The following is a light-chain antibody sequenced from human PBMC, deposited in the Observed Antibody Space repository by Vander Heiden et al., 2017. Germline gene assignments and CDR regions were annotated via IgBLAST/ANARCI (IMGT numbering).Light chain of an antibody. CDR3: QQYNNWPPIT. V-gene: IGKV3-15*01. CDR2: GAS. CDR1: QSVSSN. J-gene: IGKJ5*01. Sequence: DIVMTQSPATLSVSPGERATLSCRASQSVSSNLAWYQQKPGQAPRLLIYGASTSATGIPARLSGSGSGTEFTLTISSLQSEDFAVDYCQQYNNWPPITFGQRTRLEIK.